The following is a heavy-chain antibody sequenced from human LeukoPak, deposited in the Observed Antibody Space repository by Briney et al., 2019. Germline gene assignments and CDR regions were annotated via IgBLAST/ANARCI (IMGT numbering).Heavy chain of an antibody. D-gene: IGHD6-19*01. Sequence: SETLSLTCAVYGGSFSGYYWSWIRQPPGKGLEWIGEINHSGSTNYNPSLKSRVTISVDTSKNQFSLKLSSVTAADTAVYYCARVRPLSGRQYYYYYYYMDVWGKGTTVTVSS. J-gene: IGHJ6*03. V-gene: IGHV4-34*01. CDR1: GGSFSGYY. CDR3: ARVRPLSGRQYYYYYYYMDV. CDR2: INHSGST.